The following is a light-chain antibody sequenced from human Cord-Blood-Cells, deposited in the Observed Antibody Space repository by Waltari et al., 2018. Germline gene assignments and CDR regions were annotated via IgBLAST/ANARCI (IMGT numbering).Light chain of an antibody. V-gene: IGLV1-47*01. J-gene: IGLJ3*02. Sequence: QSVLTQPPSASGTPGQRVTISCSGSSSNTGSNSVYWYQQLPGTAPKLLIYRNNQRPSGVPDRFSGSKSGTSASLAISGLRSEDGADYYCAAWDDSLSVWVFGGGTKLTVL. CDR3: AAWDDSLSVWV. CDR2: RNN. CDR1: SSNTGSNS.